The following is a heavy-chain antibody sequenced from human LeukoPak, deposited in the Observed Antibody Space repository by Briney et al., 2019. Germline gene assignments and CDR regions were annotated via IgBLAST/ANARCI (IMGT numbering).Heavy chain of an antibody. CDR3: AREMVGYCSGGSCWNYFDY. CDR2: IYSGGST. J-gene: IGHJ4*02. CDR1: GFTVSSNY. Sequence: GGSLRLSCAASGFTVSSNYMSWVRQAPGKGLEWGSVIYSGGSTYYADSVKGRFTISRDNSKNTLYLQMNSLRAEDTAVYYCAREMVGYCSGGSCWNYFDYWGQGTLVTVSS. V-gene: IGHV3-66*02. D-gene: IGHD2-15*01.